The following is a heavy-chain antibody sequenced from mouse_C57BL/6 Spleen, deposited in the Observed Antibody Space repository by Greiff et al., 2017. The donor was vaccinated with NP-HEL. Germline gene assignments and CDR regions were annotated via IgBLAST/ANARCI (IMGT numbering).Heavy chain of an antibody. J-gene: IGHJ3*01. V-gene: IGHV5-17*01. D-gene: IGHD1-1*01. CDR2: ISSGSSTI. Sequence: EVQVVESGGGLVKPGGSLKLSCAASGFTFSDYGMHWVRQAPEKGLEWVAYISSGSSTIYYADTVKGRFTISRDNAKNTLFLQMTSLRSEDTAMYYCARSSSLAWFAYWGQGTLVTVSA. CDR3: ARSSSLAWFAY. CDR1: GFTFSDYG.